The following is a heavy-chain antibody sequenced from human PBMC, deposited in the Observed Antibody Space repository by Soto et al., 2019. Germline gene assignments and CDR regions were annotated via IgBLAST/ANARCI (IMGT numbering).Heavy chain of an antibody. J-gene: IGHJ3*02. CDR2: IIPILGIA. Sequence: ASVKVSCKASGGTFSSYTISWVRQAPGQGLEWMGRIIPILGIANYAQKFQGRVTITADKSTSTAYMELSSLRSEDTAVYYCARGPYYYDSSGYYLRPNDAFDIWGQGTMVTVSS. CDR1: GGTFSSYT. D-gene: IGHD3-22*01. V-gene: IGHV1-69*02. CDR3: ARGPYYYDSSGYYLRPNDAFDI.